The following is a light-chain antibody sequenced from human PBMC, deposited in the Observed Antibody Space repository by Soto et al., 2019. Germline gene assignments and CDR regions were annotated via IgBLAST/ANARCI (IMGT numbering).Light chain of an antibody. Sequence: EIVMTQSPATLSVSPGERATLSCRASQSVSSNLAWYQQKPGQAPRLLIYGASTRATGIPARFSGSGSGTEFTLTISSLQSEDFAVYYCQQYNKCPQTFGQGTKVEIK. CDR2: GAS. V-gene: IGKV3-15*01. CDR1: QSVSSN. CDR3: QQYNKCPQT. J-gene: IGKJ1*01.